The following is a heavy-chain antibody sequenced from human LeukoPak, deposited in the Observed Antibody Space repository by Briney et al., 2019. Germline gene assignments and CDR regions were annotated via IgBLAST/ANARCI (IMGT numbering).Heavy chain of an antibody. CDR1: GYPFTDYY. D-gene: IGHD3-22*01. CDR3: TRESRGILNYSDY. Sequence: VASVKVSCKTSGYPFTDYYMHWVRQAPGQGFEWMGWINPDNGDTNYAQKFQGRVTMTRDTSINTAYMELSRLTSDDTAVYYCTRESRGILNYSDYWGQGTLVTVSS. CDR2: INPDNGDT. V-gene: IGHV1-2*02. J-gene: IGHJ4*02.